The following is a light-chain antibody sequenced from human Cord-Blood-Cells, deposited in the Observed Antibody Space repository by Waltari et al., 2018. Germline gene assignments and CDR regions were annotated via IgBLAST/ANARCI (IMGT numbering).Light chain of an antibody. CDR2: GAS. V-gene: IGKV3-20*01. CDR1: QSVSSSY. J-gene: IGKJ2*01. Sequence: EFVLTQSPGTLSLSPGERATLSCRAIQSVSSSYLAWYQQKPGQAARLLIYGASSRATVIPDRFSGSGSGTDFTLTISRLEPEDFAVYYCQQYGSSPYTFGQGTKLEIK. CDR3: QQYGSSPYT.